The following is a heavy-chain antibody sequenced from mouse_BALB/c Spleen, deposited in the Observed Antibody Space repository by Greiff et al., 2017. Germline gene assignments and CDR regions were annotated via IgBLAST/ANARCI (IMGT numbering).Heavy chain of an antibody. Sequence: EVKLMESGGGLVQPGGSLKLSCAASGFTFSSYGMSWVRQTPDKRLELVATINSNGGSNYYPDSVKGRFTISRDKAKNTLYLQMSSLKSEDTAMYYCAREGAIAYWGQGTLVTVSA. V-gene: IGHV5-6-3*01. J-gene: IGHJ3*01. CDR3: AREGAIAY. D-gene: IGHD3-1*01. CDR1: GFTFSSYG. CDR2: INSNGGSN.